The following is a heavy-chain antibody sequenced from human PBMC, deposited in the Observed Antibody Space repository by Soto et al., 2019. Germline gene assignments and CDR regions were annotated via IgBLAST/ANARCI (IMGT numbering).Heavy chain of an antibody. CDR2: ISSNGGST. CDR3: VKDPARFGELGFYYYYGMDV. D-gene: IGHD3-10*01. Sequence: GGPLRLSCSASGFTFSSYAMHWVRQAQGKGLEYVSAISSNGGSTYYADSVKGRFTISRDNSKNTLYLQMSSLRAEDTAVYYCVKDPARFGELGFYYYYGMDVWGQGTTVTVSS. J-gene: IGHJ6*02. CDR1: GFTFSSYA. V-gene: IGHV3-64D*06.